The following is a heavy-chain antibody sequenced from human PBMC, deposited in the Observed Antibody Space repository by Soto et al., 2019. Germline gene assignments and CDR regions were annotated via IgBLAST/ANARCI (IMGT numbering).Heavy chain of an antibody. CDR1: GGSFSDYH. D-gene: IGHD3-10*01. V-gene: IGHV4-34*01. CDR3: ARGARGVLKFDY. CDR2: INYSART. J-gene: IGHJ4*02. Sequence: SETLSLTCTVHGGSFSDYHWTWIRQAPGKGLEWIGDINYSARTTYNLSLKTRVTISIDTSGRLFSLNLTSVTAADTALYYCARGARGVLKFDYWGQGALVTVSS.